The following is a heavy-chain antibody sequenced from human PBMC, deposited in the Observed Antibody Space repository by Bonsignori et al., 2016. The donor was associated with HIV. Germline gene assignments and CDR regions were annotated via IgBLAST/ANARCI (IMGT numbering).Heavy chain of an antibody. CDR3: ARQRCAGRYNDASDI. CDR2: VYPGDSDT. D-gene: IGHD1-26*01. V-gene: IGHV5-51*01. J-gene: IGHJ3*02. Sequence: VRQMPGKGLEWMGTVYPGDSDTRYSPSFQGQVTISADKSISTTYLQWSSLKASDTAMYYCARQRCAGRYNDASDIWGQGTMVTVSS.